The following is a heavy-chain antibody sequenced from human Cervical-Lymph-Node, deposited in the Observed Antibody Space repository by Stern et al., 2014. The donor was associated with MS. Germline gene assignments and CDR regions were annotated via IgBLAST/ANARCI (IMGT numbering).Heavy chain of an antibody. V-gene: IGHV1-18*01. D-gene: IGHD4-17*01. CDR2: ISPYNGET. CDR3: ARDVPPQWGYGDYAPFDY. Sequence: QMQLVQSGAEVKKPGASVKVSCKASGYTFINYGISWVRQAPGQGLEWMAWISPYNGETKYAQSLRGRVTMTNDTPTGTAYQELRSLRSDDTAVYYCARDVPPQWGYGDYAPFDYWGQGTLVTVSS. CDR1: GYTFINYG. J-gene: IGHJ4*02.